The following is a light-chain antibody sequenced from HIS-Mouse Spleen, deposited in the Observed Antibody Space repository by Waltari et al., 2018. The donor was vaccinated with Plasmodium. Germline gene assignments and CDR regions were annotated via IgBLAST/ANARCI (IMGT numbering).Light chain of an antibody. V-gene: IGLV3-10*01. J-gene: IGLJ3*02. CDR1: ALPKKY. CDR3: YSTDSSGNHRV. Sequence: SYELTQPPSVSVSPGQTARITCSGDALPKKYAYWYKQKSGQAPVLVIYEDSKRPSWIPERFSGSSSGKMATLTISGAQVEDEADYYCYSTDSSGNHRVFGGGTKLTVL. CDR2: EDS.